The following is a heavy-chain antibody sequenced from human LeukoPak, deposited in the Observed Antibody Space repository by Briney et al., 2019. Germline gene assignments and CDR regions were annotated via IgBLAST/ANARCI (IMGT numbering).Heavy chain of an antibody. CDR3: AKLDYYDTH. D-gene: IGHD3-22*01. Sequence: GGSLRLSRAASGFTFSSYAMRWVRQAPGRGREGVSSITGSSASTYYADAVKGRFTNSRDNSKNTLYLQMNGLRAEDTAVYFCAKLDYYDTHWGQGTLVTVPS. CDR1: GFTFSSYA. V-gene: IGHV3-23*01. CDR2: ITGSSAST. J-gene: IGHJ4*02.